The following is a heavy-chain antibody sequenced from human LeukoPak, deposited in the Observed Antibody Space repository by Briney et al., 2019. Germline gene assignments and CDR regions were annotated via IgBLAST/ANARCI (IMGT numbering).Heavy chain of an antibody. CDR1: GYTISSCYY. Sequence: SETLSLTCAVSGYTISSCYYSGWIRQPPGKGLEWIGSIYHSGSTYYNPSLKSRVTISVDTSKNQFSLKLSSVTAADTAVYYCAVYCSGGSCLFDYWGQGTLVTVSS. J-gene: IGHJ4*02. V-gene: IGHV4-38-2*01. D-gene: IGHD2-15*01. CDR2: IYHSGST. CDR3: AVYCSGGSCLFDY.